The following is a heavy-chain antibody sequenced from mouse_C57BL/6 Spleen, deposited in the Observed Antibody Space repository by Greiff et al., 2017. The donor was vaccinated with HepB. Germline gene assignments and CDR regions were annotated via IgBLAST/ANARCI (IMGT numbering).Heavy chain of an antibody. CDR1: GFNIKDYY. Sequence: EVQRVESGAELVRPGASVKLSCTASGFNIKDYYMHWVKQRPEQGLEWIGRIDPEDGDTEYAPKFQGKATMTADTSSNTAYLQLSSLTSEDTAVYYCILYGSSSWFAYWGQGTLVTVSA. J-gene: IGHJ3*01. V-gene: IGHV14-1*01. D-gene: IGHD1-1*01. CDR2: IDPEDGDT. CDR3: ILYGSSSWFAY.